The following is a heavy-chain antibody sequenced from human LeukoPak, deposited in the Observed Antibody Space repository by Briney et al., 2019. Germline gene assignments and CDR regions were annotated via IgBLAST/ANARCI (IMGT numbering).Heavy chain of an antibody. CDR3: AKQTVVAAKNYFDY. Sequence: RSGGSLRLSCAASGFTFSSYGMHWVRQAPGKGLEWVAVIWYDGSNKYYADSVKGRFTISRDNSKNTLYLQMNSLRAEDTAIYYCAKQTVVAAKNYFDYWGQGTLVTVSS. J-gene: IGHJ4*02. CDR1: GFTFSSYG. CDR2: IWYDGSNK. D-gene: IGHD2-15*01. V-gene: IGHV3-33*06.